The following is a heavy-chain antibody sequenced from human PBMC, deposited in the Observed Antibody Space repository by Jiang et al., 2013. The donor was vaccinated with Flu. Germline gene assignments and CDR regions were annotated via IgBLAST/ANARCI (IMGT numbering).Heavy chain of an antibody. D-gene: IGHD3-22*01. CDR3: ARLLDYDSSGYYMPWWFDP. J-gene: IGHJ5*02. Sequence: GNTNYAQKLQGRVTMTTDTSTSTAYMELRSLRSDDTAVYYCARLLDYDSSGYYMPWWFDPWGQGTLVTVSS. V-gene: IGHV1-18*01. CDR2: GNT.